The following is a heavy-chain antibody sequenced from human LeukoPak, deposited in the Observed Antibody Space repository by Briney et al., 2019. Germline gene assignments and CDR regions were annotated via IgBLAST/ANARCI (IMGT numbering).Heavy chain of an antibody. V-gene: IGHV4-31*03. J-gene: IGHJ4*02. CDR2: IYYNGLT. CDR3: AKESGLSFDS. D-gene: IGHD3-3*01. Sequence: SETLSLTCTVSGVSLTTGGNYWTWLRQLPERGLEWLGYIYYNGLTSYNPSLQSRLSISRDTSKNQFSLTLTSVTAADTAVYYCAKESGLSFDSWGQGGLVTVSS. CDR1: GVSLTTGGNY.